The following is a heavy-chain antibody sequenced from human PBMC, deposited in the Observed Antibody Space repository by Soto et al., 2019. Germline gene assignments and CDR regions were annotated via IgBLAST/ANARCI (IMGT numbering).Heavy chain of an antibody. D-gene: IGHD3-10*01. J-gene: IGHJ4*02. CDR2: IYYLGST. CDR3: ARDGYDGSGSPYPAF. V-gene: IGHV4-59*01. Sequence: SGTLSLTCTVSGASMSEYFWSWIRQSPGRGLEWIGYIYYLGSTDYNPSLKSRVTISVDTSKRQFSLRLTSVTAADTAVYYCARDGYDGSGSPYPAFWGPGTQVTVSS. CDR1: GASMSEYF.